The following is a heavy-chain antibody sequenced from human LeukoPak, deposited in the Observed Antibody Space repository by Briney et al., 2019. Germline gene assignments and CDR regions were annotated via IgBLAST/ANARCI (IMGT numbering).Heavy chain of an antibody. Sequence: GGSLRLSCAASGFTFNNYAMTWVRQAPGKGLEWVSGINAGGGNTYYADSVKGRFTISRDNSKNTLYLQMNSLRVEDTAVYYCAKIRYGGDVFDMWGQGTMVPVSS. CDR1: GFTFNNYA. V-gene: IGHV3-23*01. CDR3: AKIRYGGDVFDM. J-gene: IGHJ3*02. CDR2: INAGGGNT. D-gene: IGHD4-23*01.